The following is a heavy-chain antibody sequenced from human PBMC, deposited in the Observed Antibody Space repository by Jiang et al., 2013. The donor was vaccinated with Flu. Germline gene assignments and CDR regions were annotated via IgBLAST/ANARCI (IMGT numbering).Heavy chain of an antibody. V-gene: IGHV4-34*01. J-gene: IGHJ5*02. D-gene: IGHD3-3*01. CDR2: INHSGST. CDR1: GGSFSGYY. Sequence: LLKPSETLSLTCAVYGGSFSGYYWSWIRQPPGKGLEWIGEINHSGSTNYNPSLKSRVTISVDTSKNQFSLKLSSVTAADTAVYYCANQHYHVGGWFDPWGQGTLVTVSS. CDR3: ANQHYHVGGWFDP.